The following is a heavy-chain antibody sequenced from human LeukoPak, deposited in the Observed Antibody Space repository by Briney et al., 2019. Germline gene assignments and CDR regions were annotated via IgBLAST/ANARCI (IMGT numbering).Heavy chain of an antibody. CDR3: ARHISVGVPEAIDY. CDR2: IDYSGSI. D-gene: IGHD1-26*01. CDR1: GGSISSSSYY. V-gene: IGHV4-39*01. J-gene: IGHJ4*02. Sequence: SETLSLTCTVSGGSISSSSYYWGWIRQPPGKGLDWSGSIDYSGSIYYNPSLKTRCTISVDSAKNQLSLKLSSLTTAEPAVYFCARHISVGVPEAIDYWGQGTLVTVSS.